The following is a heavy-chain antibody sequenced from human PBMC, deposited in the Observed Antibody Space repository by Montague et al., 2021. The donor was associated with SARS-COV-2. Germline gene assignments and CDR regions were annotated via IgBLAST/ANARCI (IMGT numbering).Heavy chain of an antibody. D-gene: IGHD6-6*01. J-gene: IGHJ6*02. CDR1: GFILSTYD. CDR2: IGTRGDT. CDR3: ARATPYSSASWGYYGMDV. Sequence: SLRLSCAASGFILSTYDMPWVRQAPGKGLEWVSAIGTRGDTYYPGSVKGRFTMSRENAENSLYLQMTSLRAGDTAVYYCARATPYSSASWGYYGMDVWGQGTTVNVAS. V-gene: IGHV3-13*01.